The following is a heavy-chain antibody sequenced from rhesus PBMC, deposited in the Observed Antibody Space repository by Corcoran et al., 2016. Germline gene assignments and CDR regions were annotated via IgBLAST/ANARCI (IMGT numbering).Heavy chain of an antibody. V-gene: IGHV4-127*01. Sequence: QVQLLESGPGLVKPSEPLSLPCAVSGYSIIRVFVWCLIRQPPGRRLEWIAYIGGNSGTTNYNPSLKSRVTLSKDTSKKQCSLKLSSVTAADTAVYYCARGGWGGNYYTLDVWGRGVLVTVSS. CDR1: GYSIIRVFV. J-gene: IGHJ5-2*02. D-gene: IGHD3-16*01. CDR3: ARGGWGGNYYTLDV. CDR2: IGGNSGTT.